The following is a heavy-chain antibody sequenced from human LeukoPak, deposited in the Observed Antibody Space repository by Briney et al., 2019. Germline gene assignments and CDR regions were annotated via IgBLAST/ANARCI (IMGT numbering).Heavy chain of an antibody. D-gene: IGHD1-26*01. CDR1: GGSISSGSYY. CDR2: IYTSGST. J-gene: IGHJ3*02. Sequence: SETLSLTCTVSGGSISSGSYYWSWIRQPAGKGLEWIGRIYTSGSTNYNPSLKSRVTISVDTSKNQFSLKLSSVTAADTAVYYCARQNIREVDDAFDIWGQGTMVTVSS. CDR3: ARQNIREVDDAFDI. V-gene: IGHV4-61*02.